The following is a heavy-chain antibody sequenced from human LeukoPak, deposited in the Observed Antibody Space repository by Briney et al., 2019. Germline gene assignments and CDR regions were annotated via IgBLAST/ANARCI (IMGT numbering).Heavy chain of an antibody. Sequence: ASVKVSCKASGYTFTSYYMHWVRQAPGQGLEWMGIINPSGGSTSYAQKFQGRVTMTRDTSTSTVYMELSSLRSEDTAVYYCARDGGTIFGVVIEWFDPWGQGTLVTVSS. CDR1: GYTFTSYY. CDR3: ARDGGTIFGVVIEWFDP. CDR2: INPSGGST. V-gene: IGHV1-46*01. D-gene: IGHD3-3*01. J-gene: IGHJ5*02.